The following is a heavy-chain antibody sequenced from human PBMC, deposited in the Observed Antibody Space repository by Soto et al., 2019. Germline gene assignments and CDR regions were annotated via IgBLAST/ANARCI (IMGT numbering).Heavy chain of an antibody. J-gene: IGHJ6*02. D-gene: IGHD3-3*01. Sequence: QVQLVQSGAEVEKPGASVKVSCEASGYTFTGFWIHWVRQAPGQGLKWMGWINPKSGVTNYAQKFQGRVTMTRDTYISTVYMELSSLQPDDTAVYYCSKGLWTVGQWSGGTCYDGMDVWGQGTTVTVSS. CDR2: INPKSGVT. V-gene: IGHV1-2*02. CDR1: GYTFTGFW. CDR3: SKGLWTVGQWSGGTCYDGMDV.